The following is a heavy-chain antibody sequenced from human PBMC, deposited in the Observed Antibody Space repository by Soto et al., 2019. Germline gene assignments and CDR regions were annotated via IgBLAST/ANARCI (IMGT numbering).Heavy chain of an antibody. V-gene: IGHV1-69*13. D-gene: IGHD4-17*01. Sequence: ASVKVSCKASGGTFSSYAISWVRQAPGQGLEWMGGIIPIFGTANYAQKFQGRVTITADESTSTAYMELSSLRSEDTAVYYCARVIGVSYGDYSYAFDIWGQGTMVTVSS. CDR2: IIPIFGTA. J-gene: IGHJ3*02. CDR1: GGTFSSYA. CDR3: ARVIGVSYGDYSYAFDI.